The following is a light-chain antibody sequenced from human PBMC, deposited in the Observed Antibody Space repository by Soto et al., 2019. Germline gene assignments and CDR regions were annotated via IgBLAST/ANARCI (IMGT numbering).Light chain of an antibody. J-gene: IGKJ1*01. V-gene: IGKV3-20*01. CDR2: VAS. CDR3: KRYDSFRT. Sequence: DIVLTQSPATLSVSPGESATLSCRASQTVDRNIAWYKQKPGQDPRLLIYVASTRATGIPDRFIGIGSGTEFTLTITRMEPEEFAMDDCKRYDSFRTGGQGNKIEI. CDR1: QTVDRN.